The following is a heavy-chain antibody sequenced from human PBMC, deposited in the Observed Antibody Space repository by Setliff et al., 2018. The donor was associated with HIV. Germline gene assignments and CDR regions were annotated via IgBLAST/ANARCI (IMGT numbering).Heavy chain of an antibody. CDR1: GFTFSSYW. D-gene: IGHD3-16*01. CDR2: IKQDGSEK. V-gene: IGHV3-7*01. CDR3: ARAWDYLWGSSYDY. Sequence: GESLKISCAASGFTFSSYWMSWVRQGPGKGLEWVANIKQDGSEKYYVDSVKGRFTISRDNAKNSLYLQMNSLRAEDTAVYYCARAWDYLWGSSYDYWGQGTLVTVSS. J-gene: IGHJ4*02.